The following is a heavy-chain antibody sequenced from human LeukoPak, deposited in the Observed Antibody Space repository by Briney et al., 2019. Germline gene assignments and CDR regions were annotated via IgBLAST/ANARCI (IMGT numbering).Heavy chain of an antibody. CDR2: ISGSGGST. D-gene: IGHD3-22*01. CDR1: GFTFSSYA. V-gene: IGHV3-23*01. Sequence: GGSLRLSCAASGFTFSSYAMSWVRKAPGKGLEWVSAISGSGGSTYYADSVKGRFTISRDNSKNTLYLQMNSLRAEDTAVYYCARPLYYYDSSGYYGYFDYWGQGTLVTVSS. J-gene: IGHJ4*02. CDR3: ARPLYYYDSSGYYGYFDY.